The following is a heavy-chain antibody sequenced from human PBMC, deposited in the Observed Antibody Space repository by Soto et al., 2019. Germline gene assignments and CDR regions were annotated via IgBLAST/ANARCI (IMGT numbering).Heavy chain of an antibody. Sequence: SETLSLTCTVLGGSIQVGGYYWGWIRQPPGKGLEWIANVYYSGSSYYNPSLKSRLTISVDTTKNQFSLQLKSMTAADTAVYYCAKLSCTSSTCYFPGWFDPWGQGTLVTVSS. CDR1: GGSIQVGGYY. J-gene: IGHJ5*02. CDR3: AKLSCTSSTCYFPGWFDP. V-gene: IGHV4-31*03. D-gene: IGHD2-2*01. CDR2: VYYSGSS.